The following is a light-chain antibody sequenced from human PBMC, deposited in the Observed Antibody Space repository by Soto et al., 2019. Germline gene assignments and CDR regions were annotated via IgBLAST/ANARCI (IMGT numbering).Light chain of an antibody. CDR1: SSDVGGYSY. V-gene: IGLV2-8*01. CDR2: EVS. CDR3: SSYGGSNNLV. J-gene: IGLJ2*01. Sequence: QSVLTQPPSASGSPGQSVTISCTGASSDVGGYSYVSWYQQYPGKAPKLMIYEVSKRPSGVPDRFSGSKFGNTASLTVSGLQAEDEADYYCSSYGGSNNLVCGGGTQLTVL.